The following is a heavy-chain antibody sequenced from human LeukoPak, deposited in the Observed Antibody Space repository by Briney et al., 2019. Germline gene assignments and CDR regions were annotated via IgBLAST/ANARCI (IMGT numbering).Heavy chain of an antibody. CDR1: GGSISSYY. Sequence: SETLSLTCTVSGGSISSYYWSWIRQPAGKGLEWIGRIYTSGSTNYNPSLKNRVTMSVDTSKNQFSLKLSSVTAADTAVYYCARGSIVVVPGARYNWFDPWGQGTLVTVSS. V-gene: IGHV4-4*07. D-gene: IGHD2-2*01. J-gene: IGHJ5*02. CDR2: IYTSGST. CDR3: ARGSIVVVPGARYNWFDP.